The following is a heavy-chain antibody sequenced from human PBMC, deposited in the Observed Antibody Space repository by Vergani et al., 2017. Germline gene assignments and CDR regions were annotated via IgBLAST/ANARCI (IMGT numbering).Heavy chain of an antibody. J-gene: IGHJ5*02. Sequence: QVQLQESGPGLVKPSQTLSLTCTVSGGSISSGGYYWSWIRQHPGKGLEWIGYIYYSGSTYYNPSLKSRVTISVDTSKNQFSLKLSAVTAADTAVYYCAREGTIRNWFDPWGQGTLVTVSS. D-gene: IGHD1-7*01. CDR3: AREGTIRNWFDP. CDR1: GGSISSGGYY. CDR2: IYYSGST. V-gene: IGHV4-31*03.